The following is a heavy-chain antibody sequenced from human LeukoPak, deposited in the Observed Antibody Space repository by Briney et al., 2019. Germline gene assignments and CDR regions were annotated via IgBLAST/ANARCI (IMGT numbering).Heavy chain of an antibody. CDR2: INPSGGST. CDR1: GYIFNNYY. J-gene: IGHJ4*02. Sequence: ASVSVSCRACGYIFNNYYMHWVRQAPGQGREGGEVINPSGGSTSYAQRFQGRITMTRHTSTSTVYMELSSLRSEDTAVYYCARGMYCSGGSCYSIFDYWGQGTLVTVSS. CDR3: ARGMYCSGGSCYSIFDY. D-gene: IGHD2-15*01. V-gene: IGHV1-46*02.